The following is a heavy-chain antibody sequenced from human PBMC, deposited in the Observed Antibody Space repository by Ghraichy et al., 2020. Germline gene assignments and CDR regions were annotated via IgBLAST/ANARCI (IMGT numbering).Heavy chain of an antibody. Sequence: GGSLRLSCAASGFTFDDYAMHWVRQAPGKGLEWVSGISWNSGSIGYADSVKGRFTISRDNAKNSLYLQMNSLRAEDTALYYCAKDKGGYRRYFDYWGQGTLVTVSS. V-gene: IGHV3-9*01. CDR1: GFTFDDYA. D-gene: IGHD5-18*01. J-gene: IGHJ4*02. CDR2: ISWNSGSI. CDR3: AKDKGGYRRYFDY.